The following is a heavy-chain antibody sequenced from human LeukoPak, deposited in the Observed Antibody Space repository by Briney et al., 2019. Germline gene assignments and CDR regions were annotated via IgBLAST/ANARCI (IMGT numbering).Heavy chain of an antibody. D-gene: IGHD1/OR15-1a*01. CDR3: ARTNNVFYYFDY. V-gene: IGHV4-34*01. CDR1: GGSFSGYY. J-gene: IGHJ4*02. Sequence: SETLSLTCAVYGGSFSGYYWSWIRQPPGKGLEWIGEINHSGTTNHNPSLKSRVTTSVDTSKNQFSLKLSSVTAADTAVYYCARTNNVFYYFDYWGQGTRVTVSS. CDR2: INHSGTT.